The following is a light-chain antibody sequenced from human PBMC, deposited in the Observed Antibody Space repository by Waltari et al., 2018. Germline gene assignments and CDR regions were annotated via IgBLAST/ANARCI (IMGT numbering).Light chain of an antibody. Sequence: QSALTQPRSVSGSPGQSATISCTGTSSDVGGYNYVSWYKQHPGKAPKLMIYDVSKRPSGVPDRVSGSNAGNTASLTISGLQAEDEADYCCCSYAGSYTVVFGGGTKLTVL. V-gene: IGLV2-11*01. CDR3: CSYAGSYTVV. CDR1: SSDVGGYNY. J-gene: IGLJ2*01. CDR2: DVS.